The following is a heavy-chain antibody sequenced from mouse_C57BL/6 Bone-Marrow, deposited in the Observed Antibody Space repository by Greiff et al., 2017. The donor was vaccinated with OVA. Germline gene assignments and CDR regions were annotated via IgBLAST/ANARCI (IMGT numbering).Heavy chain of an antibody. CDR2: INPGSGGT. Sequence: QVQLKESGAGLVRPGTSVKVSCKASGYAFTNYLIEWVKQRPGQGLEWIGVINPGSGGTNYNEKFKGKATLTADKSSSTAYMQLSSLTSEDSAVYFCARSYYYGNRFAYWGQGTLVTVSA. D-gene: IGHD1-1*01. V-gene: IGHV1-54*01. CDR1: GYAFTNYL. CDR3: ARSYYYGNRFAY. J-gene: IGHJ3*01.